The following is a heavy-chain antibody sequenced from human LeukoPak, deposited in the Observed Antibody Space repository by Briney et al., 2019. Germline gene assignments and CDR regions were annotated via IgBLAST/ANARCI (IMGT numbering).Heavy chain of an antibody. CDR1: GYTFTGYA. J-gene: IGHJ4*02. CDR2: INAGNGNT. CDR3: ARESNNYYDSSGYYY. V-gene: IGHV1-3*01. D-gene: IGHD3-22*01. Sequence: ASVKVSCKASGYTFTGYAMHWVRQAPGQRLEWMGWINAGNGNTKYSQKFQGRVTITRDTSASTAYMELSSLRSEDTAVYYCARESNNYYDSSGYYYWGQGTLVTVSS.